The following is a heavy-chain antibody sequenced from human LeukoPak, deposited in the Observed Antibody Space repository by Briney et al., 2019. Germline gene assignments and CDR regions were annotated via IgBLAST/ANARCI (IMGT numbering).Heavy chain of an antibody. CDR1: GGSFSGYY. V-gene: IGHV4-59*01. CDR3: ARSWGSYAYFDY. Sequence: SETLSLTCAVYGGSFSGYYWSWIRQPPGKGLEWIGYIYYSGSTNYNPSLKSRVTISVDTSKNQFSLKLSSVTAADTAVYYCARSWGSYAYFDYWGQGTLVTVSS. J-gene: IGHJ4*02. D-gene: IGHD3-16*01. CDR2: IYYSGST.